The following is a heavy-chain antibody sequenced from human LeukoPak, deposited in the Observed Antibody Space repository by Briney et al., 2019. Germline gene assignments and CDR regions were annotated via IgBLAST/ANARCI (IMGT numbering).Heavy chain of an antibody. J-gene: IGHJ4*02. Sequence: GGSLRLSCAASGFTFSSYGMHWVRQAPAKGLEGVAFIRYDGSNKYYADSVKGRFTISRDNSKNTLYLQMNSLRAEDTAEYYCAKDSLYDSSGYYFDYWGQGTLVTVSS. D-gene: IGHD3-22*01. CDR2: IRYDGSNK. CDR1: GFTFSSYG. V-gene: IGHV3-30*02. CDR3: AKDSLYDSSGYYFDY.